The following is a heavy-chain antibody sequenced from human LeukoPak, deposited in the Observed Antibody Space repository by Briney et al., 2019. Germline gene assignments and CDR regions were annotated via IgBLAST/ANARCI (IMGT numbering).Heavy chain of an antibody. D-gene: IGHD1-1*01. J-gene: IGHJ4*02. CDR1: GFTFSSYS. Sequence: GGSLRLSCAASGFTFSSYSMNWVRQAPGKGLEWVSSISSSSSYMYYADSVKGRFTVSRDNAKNSLYLQMNSLRAEDTAVYYCARWKSKFDFWGQGTLVTVSS. CDR3: ARWKSKFDF. CDR2: ISSSSSYM. V-gene: IGHV3-21*01.